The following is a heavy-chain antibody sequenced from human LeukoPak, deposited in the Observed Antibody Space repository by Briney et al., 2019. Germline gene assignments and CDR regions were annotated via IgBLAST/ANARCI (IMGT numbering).Heavy chain of an antibody. CDR1: VGSISSGSYY. CDR2: IYTSGCT. J-gene: IGHJ6*02. CDR3: ARAGRYYYYYGMDV. V-gene: IGHV4-61*02. Sequence: SETLSLTCTVSVGSISSGSYYWRWIRQPAGKGLEWIGRIYTSGCTNYNPSLKSRVTISVDTSKNQFSLKLSSVTAADTAVYYGARAGRYYYYYGMDVWGQGTTVTVSS.